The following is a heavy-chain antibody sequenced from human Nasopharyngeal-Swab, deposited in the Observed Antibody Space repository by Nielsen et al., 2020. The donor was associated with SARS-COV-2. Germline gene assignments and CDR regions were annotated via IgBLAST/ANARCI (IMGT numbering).Heavy chain of an antibody. CDR3: ARGGADCSSTSCYVSYYYYMDV. D-gene: IGHD2-2*01. CDR2: ISSSSSTI. Sequence: GESLKISCASSGFTFSSYSVNWVRQAPGKGLEWVSYISSSSSTIYYADSVKGRFTISRDNAKNSLYLQMNSLRAEDTAVYYCARGGADCSSTSCYVSYYYYMDVWGKGTTVTVSS. CDR1: GFTFSSYS. V-gene: IGHV3-48*01. J-gene: IGHJ6*03.